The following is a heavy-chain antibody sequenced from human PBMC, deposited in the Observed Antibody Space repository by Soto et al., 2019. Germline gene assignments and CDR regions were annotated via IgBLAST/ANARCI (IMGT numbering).Heavy chain of an antibody. CDR2: ISGGGGAT. V-gene: IGHV3-23*01. D-gene: IGHD1-26*01. J-gene: IGHJ4*02. CDR1: GFTFSRNA. Sequence: EVQLLESGGGLVQRGGSLRLSCAASGFTFSRNAMSWVRQAPGKGLEWVSGISGGGGATYYADSVKGRFTISRDNSKNTLYLQMNSLRAEDTAIYYCAKSEPYGSGSYYFDYWGQGTLVTVSS. CDR3: AKSEPYGSGSYYFDY.